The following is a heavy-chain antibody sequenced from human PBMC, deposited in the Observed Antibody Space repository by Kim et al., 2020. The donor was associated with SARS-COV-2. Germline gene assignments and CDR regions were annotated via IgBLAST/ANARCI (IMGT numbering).Heavy chain of an antibody. V-gene: IGHV1-69*13. CDR3: ARANLGYCSGGSCYFSTGLDY. CDR1: GGTFSSYA. Sequence: SVKVSCKASGGTFSSYAISWVRQAPGQGLEWMGGIIPIFGTANYAQKFQGRVTITADESKSTAYMELSSLRSEETAVYYCARANLGYCSGGSCYFSTGLDYWGQGTLVTVSS. CDR2: IIPIFGTA. J-gene: IGHJ4*02. D-gene: IGHD2-15*01.